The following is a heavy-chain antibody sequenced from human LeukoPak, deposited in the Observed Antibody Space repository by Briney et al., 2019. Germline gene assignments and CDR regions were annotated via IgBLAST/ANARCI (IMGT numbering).Heavy chain of an antibody. CDR1: GSSISSSSYY. Sequence: SETLSLTCTVSGSSISSSSYYWGWIRQPPGKGLEWIGSIYYSGSTYYNPSLKSRVTISVDTSKNQFSLKLSSVTAADTAVYYCAKSDCGTIGCELLNYWGQGTLVTVSS. J-gene: IGHJ4*02. V-gene: IGHV4-39*07. CDR2: IYYSGST. D-gene: IGHD2-21*01. CDR3: AKSDCGTIGCELLNY.